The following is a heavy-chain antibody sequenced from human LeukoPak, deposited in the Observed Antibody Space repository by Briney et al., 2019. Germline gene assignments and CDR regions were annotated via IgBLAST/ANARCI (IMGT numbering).Heavy chain of an antibody. Sequence: GGSLRLSCEASGFTFSTYALSWVRQAPGKGLEWVSTITGDGGSTYYADSVKGRFTISRDNSKNTLYLEMHGLRAEDTAPYSCTSDVNWGQGTLVTVSS. J-gene: IGHJ4*02. CDR3: TSDVN. CDR2: ITGDGGST. V-gene: IGHV3-23*01. CDR1: GFTFSTYA. D-gene: IGHD2-21*02.